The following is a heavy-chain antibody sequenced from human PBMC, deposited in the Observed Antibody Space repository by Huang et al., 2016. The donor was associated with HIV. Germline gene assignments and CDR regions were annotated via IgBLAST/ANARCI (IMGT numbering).Heavy chain of an antibody. Sequence: QVQLQQWGAGLLKPSETLSLTCAVYGGSFSGYYWSWIRQSPGKGLEWIGEINHSGSTNYNPSLESRLTLAVDASKNQFSLKLSSVTAADTAVYYCARERMMSWLDDHDAFDIWGQGTMVTVSS. CDR3: ARERMMSWLDDHDAFDI. CDR1: GGSFSGYY. J-gene: IGHJ3*02. D-gene: IGHD1-1*01. CDR2: INHSGST. V-gene: IGHV4-34*01.